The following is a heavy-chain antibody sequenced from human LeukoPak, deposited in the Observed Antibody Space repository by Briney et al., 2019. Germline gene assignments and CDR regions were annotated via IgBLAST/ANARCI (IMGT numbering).Heavy chain of an antibody. V-gene: IGHV3-30-3*01. Sequence: GRSLRLSCAASGFTFSSYAMHWVRQAPGKGLEWVAFTSYDGSNKYYADSVKGRFTISRDNSKNTLYVQMDSLRPEDTAVYYCARDLFGSGWSYYFDYWGQGTLVTVSS. D-gene: IGHD6-19*01. CDR1: GFTFSSYA. CDR2: TSYDGSNK. J-gene: IGHJ4*02. CDR3: ARDLFGSGWSYYFDY.